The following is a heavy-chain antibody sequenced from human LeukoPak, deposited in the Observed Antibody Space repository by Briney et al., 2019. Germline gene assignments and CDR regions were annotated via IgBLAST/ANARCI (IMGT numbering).Heavy chain of an antibody. D-gene: IGHD3-10*01. CDR3: APYGSGFSIDDY. V-gene: IGHV4-34*01. Sequence: SETLSLTCATSGGSFNNYYWSWIRQPPGKGLEWIGEINHSGSTNYNPSLKSRVTISVDKSKNQFSLKLSSVTAADTAVYYCAPYGSGFSIDDYWGQGTLVTVSS. J-gene: IGHJ4*02. CDR1: GGSFNNYY. CDR2: INHSGST.